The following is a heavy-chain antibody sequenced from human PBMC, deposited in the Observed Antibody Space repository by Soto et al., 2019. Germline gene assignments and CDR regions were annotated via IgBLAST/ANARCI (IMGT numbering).Heavy chain of an antibody. CDR2: IYHSGST. CDR1: GGSISSYY. J-gene: IGHJ4*02. CDR3: AAGGGLPRYY. D-gene: IGHD5-12*01. Sequence: SGTLSLTCTVSGGSISSYYWSWIRQPPGKGLEWIGYIYHSGSTYYNPSLKSRVTISVDRSKNQFSLKLSSVTAADTAVYYCAAGGGLPRYYWGQGTLVTVYS. V-gene: IGHV4-59*04.